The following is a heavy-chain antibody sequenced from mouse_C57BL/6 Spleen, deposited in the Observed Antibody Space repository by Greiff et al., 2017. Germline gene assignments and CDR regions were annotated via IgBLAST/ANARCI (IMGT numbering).Heavy chain of an antibody. Sequence: VQLQQSGPGLVQPSQSLSITCTVSGFSLTSYGVHWVRQPPGKGLEWLGVIWSGGSTDYNAAFISRLSISKDNSKSQVFFKMNSLQADDTAIYYCAKNGDGSSYPYAMDYWGQGTSVTVSS. V-gene: IGHV2-4*01. CDR2: IWSGGST. J-gene: IGHJ4*01. CDR3: AKNGDGSSYPYAMDY. D-gene: IGHD1-1*01. CDR1: GFSLTSYG.